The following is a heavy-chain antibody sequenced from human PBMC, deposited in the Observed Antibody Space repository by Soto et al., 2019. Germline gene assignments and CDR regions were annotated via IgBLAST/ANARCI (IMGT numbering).Heavy chain of an antibody. V-gene: IGHV3-9*01. Sequence: EVQLVESGGGLVQPGRSLRLSCAASGFTFDDYAIHWVRQAPGRGLVWVAGISWNGASIGYADSVKGRFTISRDNAKNSLHLQMNSLRSEDTALYYCATLPLYGSGFDCWGQGTLGTVSS. CDR1: GFTFDDYA. CDR3: ATLPLYGSGFDC. CDR2: ISWNGASI. D-gene: IGHD3-10*01. J-gene: IGHJ4*02.